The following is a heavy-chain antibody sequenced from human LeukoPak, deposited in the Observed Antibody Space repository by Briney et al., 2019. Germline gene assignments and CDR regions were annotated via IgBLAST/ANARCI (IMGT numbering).Heavy chain of an antibody. D-gene: IGHD6-19*01. CDR3: ARAPRGSGWRLSDY. V-gene: IGHV4-61*08. J-gene: IGHJ4*02. CDR1: GGSISSGGYY. Sequence: SETLSLTCTVSGGSISSGGYYWSWIRQPPGKGLEWIGYIYYSGSTNYNPSLKSRVTISVDTSKNQFSLKLSSVTAADTAVYYCARAPRGSGWRLSDYWGQGTLVTVSS. CDR2: IYYSGST.